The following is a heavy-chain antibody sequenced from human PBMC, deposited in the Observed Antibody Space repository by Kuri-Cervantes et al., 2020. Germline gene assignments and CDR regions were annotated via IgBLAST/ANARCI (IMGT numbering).Heavy chain of an antibody. CDR3: AKDRDPWIVSGVDY. CDR1: EFAFSSYA. J-gene: IGHJ4*02. D-gene: IGHD2-2*03. V-gene: IGHV3-23*01. Sequence: GESLKISCAASEFAFSSYAMSWVRQAPGKGLEWVSAISGSGRSTYYADSVKGRFTISRDNSKSTLYLQMNSLRAEDTAVYYCAKDRDPWIVSGVDYWGQGTLVTVSS. CDR2: ISGSGRST.